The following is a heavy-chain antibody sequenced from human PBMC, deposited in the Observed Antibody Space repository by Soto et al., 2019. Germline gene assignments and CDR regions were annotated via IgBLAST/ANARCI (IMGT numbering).Heavy chain of an antibody. CDR3: ARGRSYYYGSGSPLWLRSRYWFDP. CDR2: INHSGST. V-gene: IGHV4-34*01. Sequence: QVQLQQWGAGLLKPSETLSLTCAVYGGSFSGYYWSWIRQPPGKGLEWIGEINHSGSTNYNPSLKSRVTISVDTSKNQFSLKLSSVTAADTAVYYCARGRSYYYGSGSPLWLRSRYWFDPWGQGTLVTVSS. D-gene: IGHD3-10*01. CDR1: GGSFSGYY. J-gene: IGHJ5*02.